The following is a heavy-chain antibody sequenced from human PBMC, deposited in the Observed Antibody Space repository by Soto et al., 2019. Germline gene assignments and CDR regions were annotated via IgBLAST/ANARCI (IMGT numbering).Heavy chain of an antibody. J-gene: IGHJ6*02. CDR2: IWYDGSDK. Sequence: QVQLVESGGGMVQPGGSLRLSCAASGFTFSTYDMHWVRQAPGKGLEWVAVIWYDGSDKYYADSVKGRFTISRDNSKNTLYLQMNSLRAEDTAVYYCARDDYGMDVWGQGTTVTVSS. CDR3: ARDDYGMDV. CDR1: GFTFSTYD. V-gene: IGHV3-33*01.